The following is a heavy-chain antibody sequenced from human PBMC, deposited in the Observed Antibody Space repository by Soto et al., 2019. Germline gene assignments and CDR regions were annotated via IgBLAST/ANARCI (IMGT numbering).Heavy chain of an antibody. D-gene: IGHD3-22*01. CDR1: GFTFNFFG. CDR3: ARDEFYYPSSGFYRFDY. V-gene: IGHV3-23*01. Sequence: EVQLLESGGGLVQPGGSLRLSCEASGFTFNFFGMSWVRQAPGKGLEWVSVISDSGGRTDYAASGKGRFTISRDNSKNTLYLQMNSLRAEDTAVYYCARDEFYYPSSGFYRFDYWGQGILVTVSS. J-gene: IGHJ4*02. CDR2: ISDSGGRT.